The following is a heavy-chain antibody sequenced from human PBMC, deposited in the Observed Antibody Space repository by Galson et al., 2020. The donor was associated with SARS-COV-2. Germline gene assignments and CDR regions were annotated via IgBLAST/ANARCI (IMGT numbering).Heavy chain of an antibody. CDR1: GGSIRSSNYY. D-gene: IGHD6-19*01. Sequence: TLSLTCTVSGGSIRSSNYYWGWIRQPPGKGLEWIGSVLNSGTTHYSPSLQSRVTISVDTSKNQFSLNLNSVTAADTAMYYCARDATSSGWYNWFDPWGQGTLVTVSS. CDR2: VLNSGTT. J-gene: IGHJ5*02. CDR3: ARDATSSGWYNWFDP. V-gene: IGHV4-39*07.